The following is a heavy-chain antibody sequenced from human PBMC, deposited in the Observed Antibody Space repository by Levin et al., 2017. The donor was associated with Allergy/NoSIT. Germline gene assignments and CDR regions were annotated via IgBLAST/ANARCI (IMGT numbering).Heavy chain of an antibody. V-gene: IGHV1-2*02. D-gene: IGHD6-6*01. CDR3: ARERIAARQGNWFDP. CDR1: GYTFTGYY. CDR2: INPNSGGT. Sequence: GASVKVSCKASGYTFTGYYMHWVRQAPGQGLEWMGWINPNSGGTNYAQKFQGRVTMTRDTSISTAYMELSRLRSDDTAVYYCARERIAARQGNWFDPWGQGTLVTVSS. J-gene: IGHJ5*02.